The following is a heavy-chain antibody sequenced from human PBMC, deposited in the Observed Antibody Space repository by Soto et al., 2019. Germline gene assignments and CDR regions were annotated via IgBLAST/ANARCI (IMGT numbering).Heavy chain of an antibody. CDR2: MYYNGNI. D-gene: IGHD3-16*01. J-gene: IGHJ5*02. CDR3: ASGGNWFDP. Sequence: XGTLALTCNVSGGSISNNYWTGVRQSPEKGLEWIGYMYYNGNINYNPSLKSRVTISIDTSKNQFSLTLKSVTAADTAVYYCASGGNWFDPWGQGVLVTVSS. CDR1: GGSISNNY. V-gene: IGHV4-59*13.